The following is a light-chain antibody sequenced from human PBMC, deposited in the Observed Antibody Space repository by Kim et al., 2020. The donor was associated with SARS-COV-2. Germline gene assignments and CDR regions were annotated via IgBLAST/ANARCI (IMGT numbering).Light chain of an antibody. CDR2: QDT. V-gene: IGLV3-1*01. J-gene: IGLJ3*02. Sequence: SYELTQPPSVSVSPGQTARITCSGDKLGNKYASWYQQKPGQSPVLAIYQDTKRPSGIPERFSGSNSGNTATLTISGTQALDEADYYCQAWDSGVVFGGGTQLTVL. CDR1: KLGNKY. CDR3: QAWDSGVV.